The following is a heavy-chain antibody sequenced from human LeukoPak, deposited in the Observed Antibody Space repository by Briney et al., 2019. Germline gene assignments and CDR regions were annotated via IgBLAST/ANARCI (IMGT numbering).Heavy chain of an antibody. D-gene: IGHD5-12*01. CDR1: GFTFSNAW. V-gene: IGHV3-15*01. CDR3: TRDLGWLGY. CDR2: IKSKSEGGTT. J-gene: IGHJ4*02. Sequence: GGSLRLSCAAPGFTFSNAWLSWVRQAPGKGLEWVGRIKSKSEGGTTDHDTPVKSRFNISGDDSTSTLYLQMNSLKAEDTAVYYCTRDLGWLGYWGQGTLVTVSS.